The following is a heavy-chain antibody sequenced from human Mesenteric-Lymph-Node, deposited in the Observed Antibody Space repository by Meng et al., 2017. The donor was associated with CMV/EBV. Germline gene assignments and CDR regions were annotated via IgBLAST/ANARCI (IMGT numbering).Heavy chain of an antibody. CDR1: GGSISSGDYY. J-gene: IGHJ5*02. CDR3: ARGVVPAAIGNWFDP. Sequence: SETLSLTCTVSGGSISSGDYYWSWIRQPPGKGLEWIGYIYYSGSTYYNPSLKSRVTISVDTSKNQFSLKLSSVTAADTAVYYCARGVVPAAIGNWFDPWGQGTLVTVSS. CDR2: IYYSGST. V-gene: IGHV4-30-4*08. D-gene: IGHD2-2*02.